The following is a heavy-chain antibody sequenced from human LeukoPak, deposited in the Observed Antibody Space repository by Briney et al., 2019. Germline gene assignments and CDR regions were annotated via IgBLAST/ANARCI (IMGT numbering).Heavy chain of an antibody. CDR2: ISAYNGNT. CDR3: ARVDTAMVTLSLDY. V-gene: IGHV1-18*01. J-gene: IGHJ4*02. D-gene: IGHD5-18*01. Sequence: ASVKVSCKASGGTLNSYVISWVRQAPGQGLEWMGWISAYNGNTNYAQKLQGRVTMTTDTSTSTAYMELRSLRSDDTAVYYCARVDTAMVTLSLDYWGQGTLVTVSS. CDR1: GGTLNSYV.